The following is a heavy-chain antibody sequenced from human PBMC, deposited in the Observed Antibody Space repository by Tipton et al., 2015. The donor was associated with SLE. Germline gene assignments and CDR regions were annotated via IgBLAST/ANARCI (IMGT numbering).Heavy chain of an antibody. Sequence: TLSLTCTVSGGSISSHYWSWIRQPPGKGLEWIGYIYYSGSTNYNPSLKSRVTISVDTSKNQFSLKLSSVTAADTAVYYCARVQLSGSYYAFDIWGQGTMVTVSS. CDR3: ARVQLSGSYYAFDI. J-gene: IGHJ3*02. CDR1: GGSISSHY. D-gene: IGHD1-26*01. CDR2: IYYSGST. V-gene: IGHV4-59*08.